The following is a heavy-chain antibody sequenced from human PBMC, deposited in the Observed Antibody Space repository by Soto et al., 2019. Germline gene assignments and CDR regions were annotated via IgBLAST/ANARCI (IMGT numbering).Heavy chain of an antibody. Sequence: ASVKLSCKASGYGFTIYGSSWVRQAPGQGLEWMGWISPYSGNTRYPENLQGRVTMTTDTSTSTAYMELRSLRSDDTAVYYCAREMWTRSGPQNFFDYWGQGALVTVSS. J-gene: IGHJ4*02. CDR2: ISPYSGNT. D-gene: IGHD6-25*01. CDR1: GYGFTIYG. CDR3: AREMWTRSGPQNFFDY. V-gene: IGHV1-18*01.